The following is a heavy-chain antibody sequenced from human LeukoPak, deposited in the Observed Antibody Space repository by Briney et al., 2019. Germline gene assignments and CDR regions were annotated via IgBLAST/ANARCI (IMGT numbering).Heavy chain of an antibody. D-gene: IGHD3-16*02. Sequence: GGSLTLSCTASGFTFSSYSMNWLRQAPEKGLEWVSSITSCCYIYYADSVKGRFTISRDNAKNSLYLQMNSLRAEDTAVYYCARDREGDYIWGSYRPDWFDPWGQGTMVTVSS. V-gene: IGHV3-21*01. CDR2: ITSCCYI. CDR1: GFTFSSYS. J-gene: IGHJ5*02. CDR3: ARDREGDYIWGSYRPDWFDP.